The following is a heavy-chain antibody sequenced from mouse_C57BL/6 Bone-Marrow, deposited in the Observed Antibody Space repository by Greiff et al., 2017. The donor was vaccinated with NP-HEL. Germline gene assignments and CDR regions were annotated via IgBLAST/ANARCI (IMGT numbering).Heavy chain of an antibody. CDR3: ARDPLRYYFDY. J-gene: IGHJ2*01. D-gene: IGHD1-1*01. CDR2: ISDGGSYT. CDR1: GFTFSRYA. Sequence: EVHLVESGGGLVKPGGSLKLSCAASGFTFSRYAMSWVRQTPEKRLEWVATISDGGSYTYYPDNVKGRFTISRDNAKNNLYLQMSHLKSEDTAMYYCARDPLRYYFDYWGQGTTLTVSS. V-gene: IGHV5-4*01.